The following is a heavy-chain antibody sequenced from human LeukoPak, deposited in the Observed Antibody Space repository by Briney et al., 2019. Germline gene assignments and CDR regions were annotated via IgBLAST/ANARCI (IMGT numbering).Heavy chain of an antibody. CDR1: GFRFSSYA. V-gene: IGHV3-30-3*01. D-gene: IGHD1-20*01. CDR2: ISYDGGNK. J-gene: IGHJ5*02. CDR3: AREEYNWNDSNWFDP. Sequence: GGSLRLSCAASGFRFSSYAMHWVRQAPGKGLEWVAVISYDGGNKYYADSVKGRFTISRDNSKNTLYLQMNSLRAEDTAVYYCAREEYNWNDSNWFDPWGQGTLVTVSS.